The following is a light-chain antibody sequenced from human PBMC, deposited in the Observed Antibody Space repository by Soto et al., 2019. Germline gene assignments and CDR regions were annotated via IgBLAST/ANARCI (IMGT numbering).Light chain of an antibody. CDR3: QQGNSFPLT. Sequence: DIQMTQSPSSVSAYVGDRVTITCRASQGISSWLAWFQQKPGEAPRLLIYAASSLNSGVPSRFSGSGSETDFTLTICSLQPEDFATYYCQQGNSFPLTFGGGTKVEIK. J-gene: IGKJ4*01. CDR2: AAS. V-gene: IGKV1-12*01. CDR1: QGISSW.